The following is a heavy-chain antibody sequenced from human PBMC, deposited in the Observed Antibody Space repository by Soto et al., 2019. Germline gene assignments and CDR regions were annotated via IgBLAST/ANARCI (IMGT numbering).Heavy chain of an antibody. D-gene: IGHD4-4*01. V-gene: IGHV3-49*03. CDR2: IRSKAYGGTT. J-gene: IGHJ4*02. CDR3: TRGFPDYSNYLDTLAVFDY. CDR1: GFTFGDYA. Sequence: GGSLRLSCTASGFTFGDYAMSWFRQAPGKGLEWVGFIRSKAYGGTTEYAASVKGRFTISRDDSKSIAYLQMNSLKTEDTAVYYCTRGFPDYSNYLDTLAVFDYWGQGTLVTVSS.